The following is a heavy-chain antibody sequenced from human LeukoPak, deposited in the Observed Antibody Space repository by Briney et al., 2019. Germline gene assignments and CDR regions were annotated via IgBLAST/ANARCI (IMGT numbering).Heavy chain of an antibody. CDR2: INGGGSST. CDR1: GFTFSGYD. Sequence: PGGSLRLSCAASGFTFSGYDMNWVRQAPGKGLEWVSAINGGGSSTYYADSVKGRFTISRDNSKNTLYLQMNSLRAEDTAVYYCAKPARTDYVDYWGQGTLVTVSS. J-gene: IGHJ4*02. V-gene: IGHV3-23*01. D-gene: IGHD1-14*01. CDR3: AKPARTDYVDY.